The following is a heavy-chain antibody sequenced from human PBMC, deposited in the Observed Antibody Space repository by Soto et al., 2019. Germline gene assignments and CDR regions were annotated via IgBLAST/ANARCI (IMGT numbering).Heavy chain of an antibody. CDR2: IYYSGIT. Sequence: KSSETLSLTCTVSGGSISSGGYSWSWIRQPPGKGLECMGYIYYSGITYYSPSLKSRVTISVDTSKNQFSLRLSSVTAADTAVYYCAREGDCTNGVCYDYWGQGTLVTVSS. CDR1: GGSISSGGYS. V-gene: IGHV4-30-4*01. D-gene: IGHD2-8*01. J-gene: IGHJ4*02. CDR3: AREGDCTNGVCYDY.